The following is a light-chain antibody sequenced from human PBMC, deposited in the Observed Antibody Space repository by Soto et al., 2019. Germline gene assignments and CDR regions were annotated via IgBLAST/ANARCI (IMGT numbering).Light chain of an antibody. J-gene: IGLJ1*01. CDR2: GNS. CDR1: SSNIGAGYD. V-gene: IGLV1-40*01. CDR3: QSYESSLSALYV. Sequence: QSVLTQPPSVSGAPGQRVTISCTGSSSNIGAGYDVHWYQQLPGTAPKLLIYGNSNRPSGVPDRFSGSKSGPSASLAITGLQAEDEADYYCQSYESSLSALYVFGTGTKVTVL.